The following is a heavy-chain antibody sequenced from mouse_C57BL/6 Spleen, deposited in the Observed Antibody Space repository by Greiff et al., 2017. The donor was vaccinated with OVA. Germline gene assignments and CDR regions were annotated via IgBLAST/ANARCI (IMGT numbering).Heavy chain of an antibody. J-gene: IGHJ2*01. Sequence: VEPGASVKISCKASGYSFTDYNMNWVKQSNGKSLEWIGVINPNYGTTSYNQKFKGKATLTVDQSSSTAYMQLNSLTSEDSAVYYCARGYYYGSSSYYFDYWGQGTTLTVSS. CDR2: INPNYGTT. CDR3: ARGYYYGSSSYYFDY. D-gene: IGHD1-1*01. CDR1: GYSFTDYN. V-gene: IGHV1-39*01.